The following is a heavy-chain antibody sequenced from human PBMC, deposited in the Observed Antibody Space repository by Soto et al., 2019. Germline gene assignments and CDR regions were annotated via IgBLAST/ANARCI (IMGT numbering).Heavy chain of an antibody. Sequence: PSETRSLTCTVSGGSISSGGYYWSWIRQHPGKGLEWIGEIYHSGSTNLNPSLESRVTMSVDKSKNEFSLKLTSVTAADTAVYYCARMGSPVTTARLDYWGQGTLVTVSS. V-gene: IGHV4-31*03. D-gene: IGHD4-17*01. J-gene: IGHJ4*02. CDR3: ARMGSPVTTARLDY. CDR1: GGSISSGGYY. CDR2: IYHSGST.